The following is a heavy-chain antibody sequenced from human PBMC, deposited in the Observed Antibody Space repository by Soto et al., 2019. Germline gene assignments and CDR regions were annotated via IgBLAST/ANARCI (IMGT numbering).Heavy chain of an antibody. CDR1: GGSFSGYY. CDR3: ARFRIAAAGIFFDY. Sequence: QVQLQQWGAGLLKPSETLSLTCAVYGGSFSGYYWSWIRQPPGKGLEWIGEINHSGSTNYNPSLKSRVTISVHTSKNQFSLKLSSVTAADTAVYHCARFRIAAAGIFFDYLGQGTLVTVSS. J-gene: IGHJ4*02. CDR2: INHSGST. V-gene: IGHV4-34*01. D-gene: IGHD6-13*01.